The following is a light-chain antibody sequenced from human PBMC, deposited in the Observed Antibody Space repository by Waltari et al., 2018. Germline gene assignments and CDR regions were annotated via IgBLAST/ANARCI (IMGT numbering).Light chain of an antibody. CDR3: QHRSNWPLT. Sequence: ELVLTQSPATLSLSPGDRATLSCRASQSVSSYLAWYQQKPGQAPRPLIYDASSRATGIPARFSGSGSGTDFTLTISSLEPEDFAVYYCQHRSNWPLTFGGGTKVEIK. J-gene: IGKJ4*01. CDR1: QSVSSY. V-gene: IGKV3-11*01. CDR2: DAS.